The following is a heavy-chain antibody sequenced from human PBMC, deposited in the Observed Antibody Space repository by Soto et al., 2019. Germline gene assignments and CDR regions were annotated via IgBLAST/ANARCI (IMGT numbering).Heavy chain of an antibody. CDR2: ISGSGGAT. J-gene: IGHJ4*02. D-gene: IGHD6-13*01. CDR3: ARQEYITTWYLKY. V-gene: IGHV3-23*01. Sequence: GGSLRLSCAASGFTFSSYAMSWVRQAPGKGLEWVSVISGSGGATYYADSVKGRFTISRDNSKNTLYLQMNSLRAEDTAVYYCARQEYITTWYLKYWGQGTLVTVSS. CDR1: GFTFSSYA.